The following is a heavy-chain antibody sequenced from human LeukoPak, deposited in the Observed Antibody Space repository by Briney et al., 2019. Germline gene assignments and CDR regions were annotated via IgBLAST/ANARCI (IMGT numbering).Heavy chain of an antibody. D-gene: IGHD4-17*01. CDR3: ARVDDYGDYPAVWL. CDR2: INHSGST. V-gene: IGHV4-34*01. Sequence: PSETLSLTCAVYGGSFSGYYWSWIRQPPGKGLEWIGEINHSGSTNYNPSLKSRVTISVDTSKNQFSLKLSSVTAADTAVYYCARVDDYGDYPAVWLWGQGTLVTVSS. J-gene: IGHJ4*02. CDR1: GGSFSGYY.